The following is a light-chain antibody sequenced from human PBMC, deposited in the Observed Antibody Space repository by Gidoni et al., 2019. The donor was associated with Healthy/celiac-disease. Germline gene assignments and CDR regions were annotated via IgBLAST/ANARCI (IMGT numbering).Light chain of an antibody. CDR1: QSVSSSY. J-gene: IGKJ5*01. Sequence: SPGTLSLSPGERATLSCRDSQSVSSSYLAWYQQKPGQAPRLLIYGASSRATGIPDRFSGSGSGTDFTLTISRLEPEDFAVYYCQQYGSSPPITFXQXTRLEIK. CDR2: GAS. CDR3: QQYGSSPPIT. V-gene: IGKV3-20*01.